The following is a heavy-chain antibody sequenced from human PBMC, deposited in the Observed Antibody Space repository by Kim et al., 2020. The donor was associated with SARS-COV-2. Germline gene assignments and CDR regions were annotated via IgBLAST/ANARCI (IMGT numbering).Heavy chain of an antibody. CDR1: GFTFSSYS. CDR2: ISSSSSTI. D-gene: IGHD1-26*01. CDR3: ARDARGSWDYYYGMDV. Sequence: GGSLRLSCAASGFTFSSYSMNWVQAPGKGLEWVSYISSSSSTIYYADSVKGRFTISRDNAKNSLYLQMNSLRAEDTAVYYCARDARGSWDYYYGMDVWGQGTTVTVSS. J-gene: IGHJ6*02. V-gene: IGHV3-48*04.